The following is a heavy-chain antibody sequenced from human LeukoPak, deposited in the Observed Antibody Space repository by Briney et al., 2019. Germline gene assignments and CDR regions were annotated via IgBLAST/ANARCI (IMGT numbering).Heavy chain of an antibody. CDR3: ARSARLMKGVVEVTALDD. CDR1: GFTFRSYE. Sequence: GRSLRLSCEDSGFTFRSYEMNWVRQAPGKGLEWIAYLSSSGSAFSYADSVKGRFTIARDNAKNSVYLEMNSLRADDTAVYYCARSARLMKGVVEVTALDDWGQGTLVTVSS. CDR2: LSSSGSAF. J-gene: IGHJ4*02. V-gene: IGHV3-48*03. D-gene: IGHD3-3*01.